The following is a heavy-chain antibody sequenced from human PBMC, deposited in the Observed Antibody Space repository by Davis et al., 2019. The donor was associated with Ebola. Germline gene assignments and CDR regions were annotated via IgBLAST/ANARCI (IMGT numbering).Heavy chain of an antibody. V-gene: IGHV4-39*01. Sequence: SETLSLTCTVSGGSISGSIYYWGWIRQPPGKGLEWIGSLYYGGSTSYNPSLKSRATISVDTSKNQISLNLRSVTAADTALYYWAYGDFAIDYFDNWGQGILVTVSS. CDR1: GGSISGSIYY. D-gene: IGHD4-17*01. J-gene: IGHJ4*02. CDR3: AYGDFAIDYFDN. CDR2: LYYGGST.